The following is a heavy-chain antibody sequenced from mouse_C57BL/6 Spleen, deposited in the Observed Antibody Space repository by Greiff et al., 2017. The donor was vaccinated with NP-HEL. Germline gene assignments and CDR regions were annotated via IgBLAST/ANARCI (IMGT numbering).Heavy chain of an antibody. CDR3: ARIYYGSSYNFDV. D-gene: IGHD1-1*01. V-gene: IGHV1-61*01. CDR2: IYPSDSET. CDR1: GYTFTSYW. Sequence: QVQLQQPGAELVRPGSSVKLSCKASGYTFTSYWMDWVKQRPGQGLEWIGNIYPSDSETHYNQKFKDKATLTVDKSSSTAYMQLSSLTSEDSAVYYCARIYYGSSYNFDVWGTGTTVTVSS. J-gene: IGHJ1*03.